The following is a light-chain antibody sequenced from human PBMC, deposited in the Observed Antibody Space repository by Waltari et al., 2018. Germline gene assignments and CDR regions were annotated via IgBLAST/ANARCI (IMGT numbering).Light chain of an antibody. CDR3: QQYNSYSPRS. Sequence: DLQMTQYPSTLSASVGDRVTITCRASQSISSWVAWYQHKPGKAPELLIYKASSLKSGVPSRFSGSGSGTQFTLTISSLQPDDFATYYCQQYNSYSPRSFGQGTKVELK. CDR1: QSISSW. CDR2: KAS. J-gene: IGKJ2*01. V-gene: IGKV1-5*03.